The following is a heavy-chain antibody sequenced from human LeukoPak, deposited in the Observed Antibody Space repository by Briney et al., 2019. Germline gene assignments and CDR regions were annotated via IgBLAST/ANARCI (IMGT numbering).Heavy chain of an antibody. V-gene: IGHV3-48*04. J-gene: IGHJ4*02. CDR1: GFTFSRSN. CDR2: INTVSNTI. CDR3: ARVLRGY. Sequence: PGESLRLSCAASGFTFSRSNMDWVRQAPGKGLEWVSYINTVSNTIYYADSVKGRFTISTDNAANSLYLQMNSLRAEDTAVYYCARVLRGYWGQGTLVTVSS.